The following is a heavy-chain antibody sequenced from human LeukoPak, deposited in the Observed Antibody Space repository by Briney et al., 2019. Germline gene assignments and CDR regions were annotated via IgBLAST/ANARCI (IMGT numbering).Heavy chain of an antibody. CDR2: ISSSSSYI. V-gene: IGHV3-21*01. CDR1: GFTFSSYS. D-gene: IGHD1-1*01. Sequence: GGSLRLSCAASGFTFSSYSMNWVRQAPGKGLEWVSSISSSSSYIYYADSVKGRFTISRDNAKNSLYLQMNSLRAEDTAVYYCARVLLTNLLYFYYYMDVWGKGTTVTVSS. CDR3: ARVLLTNLLYFYYYMDV. J-gene: IGHJ6*03.